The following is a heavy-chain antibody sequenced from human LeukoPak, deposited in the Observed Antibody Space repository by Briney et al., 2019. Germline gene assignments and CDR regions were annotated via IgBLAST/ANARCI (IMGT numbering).Heavy chain of an antibody. J-gene: IGHJ5*02. D-gene: IGHD2-2*01. V-gene: IGHV1-46*01. CDR2: INPSGGST. CDR1: GYTFTSYY. CDR3: AREAGRNVVVPVNWFDP. Sequence: GASVKVSCKASGYTFTSYYMHWVRQAPGQGLEWMGIINPSGGSTSYAQKFQGRVTITADESTSTAYMELGSLRSEDTAVYYCAREAGRNVVVPVNWFDPWGQGTLVTVSS.